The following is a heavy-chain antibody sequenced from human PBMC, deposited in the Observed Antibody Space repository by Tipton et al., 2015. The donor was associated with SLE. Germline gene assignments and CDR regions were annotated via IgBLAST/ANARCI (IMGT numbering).Heavy chain of an antibody. CDR3: ARSAGYGSSWAHFDY. CDR2: ISYSGST. CDR1: GGSISSSNYY. J-gene: IGHJ4*02. D-gene: IGHD6-13*01. V-gene: IGHV4-39*07. Sequence: LRLSCSVSGGSISSSNYYLGWFRQPPGKGLEWTGSISYSGSTYDNPSLKSRVTISADMSKNQFSLKLSSVTAADTAVYYCARSAGYGSSWAHFDYWGQGTLVTVSS.